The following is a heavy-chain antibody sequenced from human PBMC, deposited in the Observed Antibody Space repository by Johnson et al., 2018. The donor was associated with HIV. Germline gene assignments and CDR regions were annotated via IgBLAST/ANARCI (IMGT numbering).Heavy chain of an antibody. V-gene: IGHV3-66*01. D-gene: IGHD3-22*01. Sequence: VQLVESGGGVVQPGRSLRLSCAASGFTVSNNYMSWVRQAPGKGLEWVSVIYSGGTTYYTDSVKGRFTISRDISKNTLFLQMNSLRSEDTAVYYCARGHHDSGYPLEAFDVWGQGTMVTVSS. CDR3: ARGHHDSGYPLEAFDV. CDR1: GFTVSNNY. CDR2: IYSGGTT. J-gene: IGHJ3*01.